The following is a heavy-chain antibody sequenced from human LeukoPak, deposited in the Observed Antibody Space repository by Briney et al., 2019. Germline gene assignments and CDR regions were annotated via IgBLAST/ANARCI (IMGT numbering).Heavy chain of an antibody. D-gene: IGHD6-19*01. J-gene: IGHJ6*02. CDR2: ISSSSSYI. Sequence: GGSLRLSCAASGFTFSSYSMNWVRQAPGKGLEWVSSISSSSSYIYYADSVKGRFTISRDNSKNTLYLQMNSLRAEGTAVYYCAKTSSGWTYYYYDMDVWGQGTTVTVSS. CDR3: AKTSSGWTYYYYDMDV. V-gene: IGHV3-21*01. CDR1: GFTFSSYS.